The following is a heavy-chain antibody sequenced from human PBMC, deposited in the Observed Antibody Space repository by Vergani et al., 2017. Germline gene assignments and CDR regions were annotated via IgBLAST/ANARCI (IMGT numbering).Heavy chain of an antibody. D-gene: IGHD6-13*01. CDR3: ASPEQQLAKDYFDY. V-gene: IGHV1-69*06. Sequence: QVQLVQSGAEVKKPGSSVKVSCKASGGTFSSYAISWVRQAPGQGLEWMGGFIPILGTANYAQKFQVRVTITADKSTSTAYMELSSLRSEATAVYYCASPEQQLAKDYFDYWGQGTLVTVSS. J-gene: IGHJ4*02. CDR1: GGTFSSYA. CDR2: FIPILGTA.